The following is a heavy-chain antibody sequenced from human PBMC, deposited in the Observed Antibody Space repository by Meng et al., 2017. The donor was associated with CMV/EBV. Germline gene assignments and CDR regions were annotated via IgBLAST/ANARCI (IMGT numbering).Heavy chain of an antibody. J-gene: IGHJ4*02. CDR2: INHSGST. CDR1: GGSFSGYY. D-gene: IGHD3-3*01. CDR3: ARGQTYYDFWSGYSD. V-gene: IGHV4-34*01. Sequence: SETLSLTCAVYGGSFSGYYWSWIRQPPGKGLEWIGEINHSGSTNYNPSIKSRVTISVDTSKNQFSLKLSSVTAADTAVYYCARGQTYYDFWSGYSDWGQGTLVTVSS.